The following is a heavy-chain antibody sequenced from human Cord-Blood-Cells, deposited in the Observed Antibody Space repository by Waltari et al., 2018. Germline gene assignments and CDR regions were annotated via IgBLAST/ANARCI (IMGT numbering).Heavy chain of an antibody. Sequence: QVQMVESGGGVVQPGRSLRLSCAASGFTVSSYVMHWVRQAPGKGLEWVAVISYDGSNKYYADPVKGRFTISRDNSKNTLYLQMNSLRAEDTAVYYCARGGDFKYYYYYGMDVWGQGTTVTVSS. CDR2: ISYDGSNK. D-gene: IGHD2-21*02. V-gene: IGHV3-30-3*01. J-gene: IGHJ6*02. CDR3: ARGGDFKYYYYYGMDV. CDR1: GFTVSSYV.